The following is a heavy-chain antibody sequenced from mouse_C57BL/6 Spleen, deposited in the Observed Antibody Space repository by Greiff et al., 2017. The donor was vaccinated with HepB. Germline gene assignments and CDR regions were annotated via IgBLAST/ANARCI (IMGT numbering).Heavy chain of an antibody. CDR2: ISDGGSYT. D-gene: IGHD2-3*01. CDR1: GFTFSSYA. CDR3: ATDGYYDAY. Sequence: EVQRVESGGGLVKPGGSLKLSCAASGFTFSSYAMSWVRQTPEKRLEWVATISDGGSYTYYPDKVKGRFTISRDNAKNNLYLQMSHLKSEDTAMYYCATDGYYDAYWGQGTLVTVSA. V-gene: IGHV5-4*01. J-gene: IGHJ3*01.